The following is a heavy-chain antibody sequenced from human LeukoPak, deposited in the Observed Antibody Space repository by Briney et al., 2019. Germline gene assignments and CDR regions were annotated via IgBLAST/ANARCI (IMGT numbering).Heavy chain of an antibody. J-gene: IGHJ4*02. CDR1: GFTFSSYW. V-gene: IGHV3-7*01. CDR3: ARAMSFWSFSDFYGY. D-gene: IGHD3-3*01. Sequence: PGGSLRLSCAASGFTFSSYWMSWVRQAPGKGLEWVANIKQDGSEKYYVDSVKGRFTISRDNAKNSLYLQMNSLRAEDTAVYYCARAMSFWSFSDFYGYWGQGTLVTVSS. CDR2: IKQDGSEK.